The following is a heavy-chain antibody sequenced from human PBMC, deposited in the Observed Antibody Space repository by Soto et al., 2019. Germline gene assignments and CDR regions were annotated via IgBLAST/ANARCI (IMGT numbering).Heavy chain of an antibody. J-gene: IGHJ1*01. D-gene: IGHD3-22*01. V-gene: IGHV3-9*01. CDR2: IYWNSDVT. CDR3: ARDRVESGYPEYFQH. Sequence: PGGSLRLSCVVSGFNFEDRAMHWVRQVPGKGLEWVAGIYWNSDVTGYADSVKGRFTISRENSKNTLYLQMNSLRAEDTAVYYCARDRVESGYPEYFQHWGQGT. CDR1: GFNFEDRA.